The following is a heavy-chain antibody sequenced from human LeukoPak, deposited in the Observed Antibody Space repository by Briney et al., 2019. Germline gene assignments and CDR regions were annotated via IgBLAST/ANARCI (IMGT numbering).Heavy chain of an antibody. CDR3: ASSAPSMITFGGFSGAFDY. CDR1: GGSISSSSYY. D-gene: IGHD3-16*01. Sequence: PSETLSLTCTVSGGSISSSSYYWGWIRQPPGKGLEWIGSIYYSGSTYYNPSLKSRVTISVDTSKNQFSLKLSSVTAADTAVYYCASSAPSMITFGGFSGAFDYWGQGTLVTVSS. CDR2: IYYSGST. V-gene: IGHV4-39*07. J-gene: IGHJ4*02.